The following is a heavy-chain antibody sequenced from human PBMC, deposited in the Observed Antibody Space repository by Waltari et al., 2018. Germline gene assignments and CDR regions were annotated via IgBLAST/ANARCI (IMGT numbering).Heavy chain of an antibody. CDR1: GYSISSGYY. D-gene: IGHD3-3*01. Sequence: QVQLQESGPGLVKPSETLSLTCAVSGYSISSGYYWGWIRQPPGKGLEWIGSIYHSGRTYYTPSLKSRVTISVDTSKNQFSLKLSSVTAADTAVYYCAREGRRDGYNTGLEYWGQGTLVTVSS. J-gene: IGHJ4*02. CDR3: AREGRRDGYNTGLEY. V-gene: IGHV4-38-2*02. CDR2: IYHSGRT.